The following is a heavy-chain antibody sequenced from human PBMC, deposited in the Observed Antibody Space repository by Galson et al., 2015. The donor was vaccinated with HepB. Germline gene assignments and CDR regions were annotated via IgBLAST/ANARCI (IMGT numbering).Heavy chain of an antibody. D-gene: IGHD3-10*01. J-gene: IGHJ4*02. Sequence: ETLSLTCAVSGYSINSGYYWGWIRQPPGKGLEWIGSIYHSGSTYYNPSLKSRVTISVDTSKNQFSLKLSSVTAADTAVYYCARDSYYGSGSYCDYWGQGTLVTVSS. CDR3: ARDSYYGSGSYCDY. V-gene: IGHV4-38-2*02. CDR1: GYSINSGYY. CDR2: IYHSGST.